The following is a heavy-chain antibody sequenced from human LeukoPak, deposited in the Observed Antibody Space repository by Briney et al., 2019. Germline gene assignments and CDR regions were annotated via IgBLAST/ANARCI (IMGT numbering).Heavy chain of an antibody. J-gene: IGHJ4*02. CDR3: ARSRRKAAAGSASFDY. D-gene: IGHD6-13*01. CDR2: INHSGST. Sequence: SETLSLTCGVYGGSFSDYYWSWIRQSPGKGLEWIGEINHSGSTNYNPSLKSRVTISIDTSKNQFSLKLSSVTAADTAVYYCARSRRKAAAGSASFDYWGQGTLVTVSS. V-gene: IGHV4-34*01. CDR1: GGSFSDYY.